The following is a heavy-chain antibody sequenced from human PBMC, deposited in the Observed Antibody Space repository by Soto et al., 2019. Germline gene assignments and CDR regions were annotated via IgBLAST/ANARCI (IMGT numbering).Heavy chain of an antibody. J-gene: IGHJ6*03. CDR2: ISSSSSTI. CDR3: ARDRWIRFLEWLSDEDRSFYYMDV. CDR1: GFTFSSYS. D-gene: IGHD3-3*01. V-gene: IGHV3-48*01. Sequence: GGSLRLSCAASGFTFSSYSMNWVRQAPGKGLEWVSYISSSSSTIYYADSVKGRFTISRDNAKNSLYLQMNSLRAEDTAVYYCARDRWIRFLEWLSDEDRSFYYMDVWGKGTTVTVSS.